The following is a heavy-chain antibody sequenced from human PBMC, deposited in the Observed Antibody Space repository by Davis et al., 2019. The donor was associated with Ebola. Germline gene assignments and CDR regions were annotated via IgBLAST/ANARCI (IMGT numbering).Heavy chain of an antibody. CDR1: GFTFSNTA. D-gene: IGHD4-17*01. V-gene: IGHV3-23*01. CDR3: AARYGDYAPIDY. Sequence: GESLKISCAASGFTFSNTAMSWVRQAPGKGLEWVSAISGSGGRTDYADSVKGRFTISRDNSKNTLYLQMNSLRAEDTAVYYCAARYGDYAPIDYWGQGTLVTVSS. CDR2: ISGSGGRT. J-gene: IGHJ4*02.